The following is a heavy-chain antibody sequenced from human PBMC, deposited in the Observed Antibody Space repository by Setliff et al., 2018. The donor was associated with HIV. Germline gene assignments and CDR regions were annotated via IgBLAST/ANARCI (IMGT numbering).Heavy chain of an antibody. D-gene: IGHD4-17*01. V-gene: IGHV3-21*06. CDR3: MYGGRTATTH. Sequence: PGGSLRLSCAASGFNFSTHTMNWIRQAPGKGLEWVSSISSSGTYIYYADSMKGRFTISRDNAKYSLYLQMNTLRAEDTAVYYCMYGGRTATTHWGQGTLVTVSS. J-gene: IGHJ4*02. CDR1: GFNFSTHT. CDR2: ISSSGTYI.